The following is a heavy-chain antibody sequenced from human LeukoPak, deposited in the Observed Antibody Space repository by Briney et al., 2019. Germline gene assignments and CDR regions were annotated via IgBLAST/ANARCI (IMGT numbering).Heavy chain of an antibody. D-gene: IGHD3-10*01. CDR3: ARRYYGSVTYAFDI. Sequence: GGSLRLSCAASGFTFSSFAMTWVRQAPGKGLEWVAFIRHDGNDKYYADSVKGRFTISRDNAKNSLYLQMNSLRAEDTAVYYCARRYYGSVTYAFDIWGQGTMVTVSS. CDR2: IRHDGNDK. V-gene: IGHV3-33*08. CDR1: GFTFSSFA. J-gene: IGHJ3*02.